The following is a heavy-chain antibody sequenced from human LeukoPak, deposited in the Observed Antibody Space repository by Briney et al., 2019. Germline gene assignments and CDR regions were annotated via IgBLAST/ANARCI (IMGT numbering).Heavy chain of an antibody. CDR3: ARGHSGVFDY. CDR1: GYSISSGYY. V-gene: IGHV4-38-2*02. J-gene: IGHJ4*02. Sequence: SETLSLTCTVSGYSISSGYYWGWIRQPPGKGLEWIGSIYHSGSTYYNPSLKSRVTMSVDTSENQFSLKLSSVTAADTAVYYCARGHSGVFDYWGQGTLVTVSS. CDR2: IYHSGST. D-gene: IGHD1-26*01.